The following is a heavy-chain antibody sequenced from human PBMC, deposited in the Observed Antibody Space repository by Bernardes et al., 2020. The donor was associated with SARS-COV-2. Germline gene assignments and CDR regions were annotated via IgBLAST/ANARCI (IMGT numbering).Heavy chain of an antibody. CDR1: GFTFSSYW. V-gene: IGHV3-7*03. J-gene: IGHJ3*01. D-gene: IGHD6-6*01. CDR2: IKQDGSEK. CDR3: AIEGASNVFDV. Sequence: GGSLRLSCAASGFTFSSYWMSWVRQAPGKGLEWVANIKQDGSEKYYVDSVKGRFTISRDNAKNSLYLQMNSLRAEDTAVYYCAIEGASNVFDVWGQGTMVTVSS.